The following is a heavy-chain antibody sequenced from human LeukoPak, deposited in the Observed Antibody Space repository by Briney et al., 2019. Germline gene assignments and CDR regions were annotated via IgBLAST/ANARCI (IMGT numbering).Heavy chain of an antibody. CDR1: GFTFSTSW. V-gene: IGHV3-7*01. CDR2: IKHDGSDK. Sequence: GGSLRPSCAASGFTFSTSWMSWLRQAPGKGLECVAIIKHDGSDKYYVDSVKGRFTISRDNAKNSLYLQMSSLRVEDTAVYYCARAVRVPDSRGQGTLVTVSS. J-gene: IGHJ4*02. CDR3: ARAVRVPDS. D-gene: IGHD4-17*01.